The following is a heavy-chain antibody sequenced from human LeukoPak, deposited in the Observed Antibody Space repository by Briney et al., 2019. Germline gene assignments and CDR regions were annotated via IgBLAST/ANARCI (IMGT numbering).Heavy chain of an antibody. CDR1: GFIFSNYG. CDR3: AREGVNDILTGSYYFDY. V-gene: IGHV3-33*08. Sequence: GGSLRLSCAASGFIFSNYGMNWVRQAPGKGLEWVAVIWYDGSNKYYADSVKGRFTISRDNSKNTLYLQMNSLRAEDTAVYYCAREGVNDILTGSYYFDYWGQGTLVTVSS. D-gene: IGHD3-9*01. CDR2: IWYDGSNK. J-gene: IGHJ4*02.